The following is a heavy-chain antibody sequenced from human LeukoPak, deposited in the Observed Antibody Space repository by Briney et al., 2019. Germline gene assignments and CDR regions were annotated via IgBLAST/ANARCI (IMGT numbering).Heavy chain of an antibody. CDR3: ARRSYCGGDCYGSDAFDT. V-gene: IGHV3-21*01. CDR1: GFTLSSYS. Sequence: PGGSLRLSCAASGFTLSSYSMNWVRQAPGKGLEWVSSISSSSTYLDYADSLKGRFTISRDNAKNSLYLQMNSLRAEDTAVYYCARRSYCGGDCYGSDAFDTWGQGTMVTVSS. CDR2: ISSSSTYL. D-gene: IGHD2-21*02. J-gene: IGHJ3*02.